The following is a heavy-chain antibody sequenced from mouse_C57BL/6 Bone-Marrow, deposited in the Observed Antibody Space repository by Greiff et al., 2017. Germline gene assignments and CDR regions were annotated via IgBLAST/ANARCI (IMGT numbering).Heavy chain of an antibody. J-gene: IGHJ3*01. Sequence: EVQLQQSGPELVKPGASVKISCKASGYSFTDYNMNWVKQSNGKRLEWIGVINPNYGTTSYNQKFKGKATLTVDQSYSTAYMQLNSLTSEDAAVYYCARGVDCYSRPFAYWGQGTLVTVSA. CDR2: INPNYGTT. CDR3: ARGVDCYSRPFAY. CDR1: GYSFTDYN. V-gene: IGHV1-39*01. D-gene: IGHD2-3*01.